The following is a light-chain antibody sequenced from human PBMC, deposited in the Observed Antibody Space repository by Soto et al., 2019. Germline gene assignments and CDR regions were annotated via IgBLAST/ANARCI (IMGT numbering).Light chain of an antibody. CDR3: QQYYSTFLT. J-gene: IGKJ4*01. CDR2: WAS. V-gene: IGKV4-1*01. CDR1: QSVLYSSNNKNC. Sequence: DIVMTQSPDSLAVSLGERATINCKSSQSVLYSSNNKNCLAWYQQKPGQPPKLLIYWASTRESGVPDRFSGSGSGPDFTLTISSLQAEDVAVYYCQQYYSTFLTFGGGTKVEIK.